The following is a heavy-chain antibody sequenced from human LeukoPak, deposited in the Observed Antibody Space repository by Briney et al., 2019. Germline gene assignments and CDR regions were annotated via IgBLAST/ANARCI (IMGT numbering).Heavy chain of an antibody. D-gene: IGHD4-17*01. CDR3: ARRDDYGDFDY. V-gene: IGHV3-74*01. J-gene: IGHJ4*02. Sequence: GGSLRLSCAASGFTFSSYWMHWVRQAPGKGLVWVSRINSDGRSTSYADSVKGRFTISRDNAKNTLYLQMNSLRAEDTAVYYCARRDDYGDFDYWGQGTLVTVSS. CDR1: GFTFSSYW. CDR2: INSDGRST.